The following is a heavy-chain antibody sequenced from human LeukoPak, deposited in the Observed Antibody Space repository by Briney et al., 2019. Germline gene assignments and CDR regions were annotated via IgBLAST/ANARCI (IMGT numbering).Heavy chain of an antibody. J-gene: IGHJ6*03. Sequence: ASVKVSCKASGYTFASYGISWVRQAPGQGLEWMGWISAYNGNTNYAQKLQGRVTMTTDTSTSTAYMELRSLRSEDTAVYYCARQRDGSNYYYMDVWGKGTTVTVSS. CDR1: GYTFASYG. CDR2: ISAYNGNT. CDR3: ARQRDGSNYYYMDV. V-gene: IGHV1-18*01. D-gene: IGHD5-24*01.